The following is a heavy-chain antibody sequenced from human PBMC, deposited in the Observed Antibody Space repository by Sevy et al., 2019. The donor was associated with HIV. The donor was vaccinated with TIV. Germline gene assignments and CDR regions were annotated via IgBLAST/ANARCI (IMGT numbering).Heavy chain of an antibody. CDR3: AADREYRSSTSCYVWSRALEFDP. D-gene: IGHD2-2*01. V-gene: IGHV1-58*01. CDR2: IVVGSGNT. CDR1: GFTFTSSA. Sequence: ASVKVSCKASGFTFTSSAVQWVRQARGQRLEWIGWIVVGSGNTNYAQKFQERVTITRDMSTSTAYMELSSLRSEDTAVYYCAADREYRSSTSCYVWSRALEFDPWGQGTLVTVSS. J-gene: IGHJ5*02.